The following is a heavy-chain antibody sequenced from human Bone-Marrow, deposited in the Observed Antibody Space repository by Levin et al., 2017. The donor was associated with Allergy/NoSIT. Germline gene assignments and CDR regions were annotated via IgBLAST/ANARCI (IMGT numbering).Heavy chain of an antibody. D-gene: IGHD3-22*01. CDR1: NGSVRGSY. Sequence: SQTLSLTCSVSNGSVRGSYWSWIRPSPGRGLEWIGYMYYGGTSNYNASLKSRVSISVDTSKNQFSLKLTSVTAADTAVYYCARDQSSGYSLFDYWGQGTLVTVSS. J-gene: IGHJ4*02. CDR2: MYYGGTS. V-gene: IGHV4-59*02. CDR3: ARDQSSGYSLFDY.